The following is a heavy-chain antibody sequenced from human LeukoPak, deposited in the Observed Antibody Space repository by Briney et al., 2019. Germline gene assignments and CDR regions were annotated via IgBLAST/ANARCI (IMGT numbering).Heavy chain of an antibody. Sequence: GGSLRLSCEASGFTFSGSWMHWVRQAPGKGLEWVSRINTDGSGTSYADSVKGRFTISRDNAKNTLYLQMNSLRAEDTAVYYCARSMGAGGQGTLVTVSS. CDR1: GFTFSGSW. V-gene: IGHV3-74*01. J-gene: IGHJ4*02. CDR2: INTDGSGT. CDR3: ARSMGA. D-gene: IGHD3-16*01.